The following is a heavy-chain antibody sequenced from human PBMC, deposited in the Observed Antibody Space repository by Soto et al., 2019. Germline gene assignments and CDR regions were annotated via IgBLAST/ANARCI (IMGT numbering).Heavy chain of an antibody. D-gene: IGHD1-1*01. CDR2: IYYSGST. CDR3: ARHDNMTLGSQYLDS. J-gene: IGHJ4*02. CDR1: GGSISSGGYY. Sequence: TLSLTCTVSGGSISSGGYYWSWVRQHPGKGLEWIGYIYYSGSTYYNPSLKSRVTISVDTSKNQFSLKLSSVTAADTALYFCARHDNMTLGSQYLDSWGPGTLVTVSS. V-gene: IGHV4-31*03.